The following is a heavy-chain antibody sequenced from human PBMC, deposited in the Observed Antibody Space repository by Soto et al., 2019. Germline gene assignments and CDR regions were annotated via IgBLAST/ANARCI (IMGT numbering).Heavy chain of an antibody. V-gene: IGHV3-33*01. CDR3: ARDGGYCSGGTCNGRPGDNGMDV. Sequence: GGSLRLSCTASGFTFNNYCIHWVRQAPGKGLEWVALIWYDGSNKYYADSLKGRFTISRDNFKNTPNLQMSSLRAEDTAVYYCARDGGYCSGGTCNGRPGDNGMDVWGQGTTVTV. D-gene: IGHD2-15*01. CDR1: GFTFNNYC. CDR2: IWYDGSNK. J-gene: IGHJ6*02.